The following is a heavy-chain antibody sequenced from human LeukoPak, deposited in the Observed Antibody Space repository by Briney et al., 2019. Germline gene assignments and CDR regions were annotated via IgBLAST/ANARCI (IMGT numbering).Heavy chain of an antibody. J-gene: IGHJ4*02. V-gene: IGHV3-33*01. D-gene: IGHD6-6*01. CDR1: GFTFSSYG. CDR3: ARDRREVHNIATRTVIDY. CDR2: IWYDGSNK. Sequence: PGGSLRLSCAASGFTFSSYGMHWVRQAPGKGLEWVAVIWYDGSNKYYADSVKGRFTISRDNSKNTLYLQMNSLRAEDTAVYYCARDRREVHNIATRTVIDYWGQGTLVTVSS.